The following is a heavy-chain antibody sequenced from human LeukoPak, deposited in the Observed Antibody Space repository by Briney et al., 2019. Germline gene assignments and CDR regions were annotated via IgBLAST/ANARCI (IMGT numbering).Heavy chain of an antibody. V-gene: IGHV4-34*01. Sequence: SETLSLTCAVYGGSFSGYYWTWIRQPPGKGLEWIGEINHSGSTNYNPSLKSRVTISVDTSKNQFSLKLSSVTAADTAVYYCARESHRPLIYSSGWYDYWGQGTLVTVSS. CDR3: ARESHRPLIYSSGWYDY. CDR1: GGSFSGYY. D-gene: IGHD6-19*01. J-gene: IGHJ4*02. CDR2: INHSGST.